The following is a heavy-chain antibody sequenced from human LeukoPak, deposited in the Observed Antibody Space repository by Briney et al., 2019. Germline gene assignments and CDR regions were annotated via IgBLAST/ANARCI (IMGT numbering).Heavy chain of an antibody. Sequence: GASVKVSCKASGYTFTSYDINWVRQATGQGLEWMGWMNPNSGNTGYAQKFQGRVTMTRNTSISTAYMELSSLRSEDTAVYYCASEGGLIGGPDYWGQGTLVTVSS. D-gene: IGHD3-10*01. CDR1: GYTFTSYD. J-gene: IGHJ4*02. V-gene: IGHV1-8*01. CDR3: ASEGGLIGGPDY. CDR2: MNPNSGNT.